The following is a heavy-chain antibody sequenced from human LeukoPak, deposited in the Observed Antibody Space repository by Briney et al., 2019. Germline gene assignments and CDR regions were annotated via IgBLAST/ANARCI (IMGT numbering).Heavy chain of an antibody. Sequence: GASVKVSCKVSGYTLTELSMHWVRQAPGKGLEWMGGFDPEDGETIYAQKFQGRVTMTEDTSTDTAYMELSSLRSEDTAVYYCATDSVAAAGTRSYYYYGMDVWGQGTTVTVSS. V-gene: IGHV1-24*01. J-gene: IGHJ6*02. D-gene: IGHD6-13*01. CDR3: ATDSVAAAGTRSYYYYGMDV. CDR1: GYTLTELS. CDR2: FDPEDGET.